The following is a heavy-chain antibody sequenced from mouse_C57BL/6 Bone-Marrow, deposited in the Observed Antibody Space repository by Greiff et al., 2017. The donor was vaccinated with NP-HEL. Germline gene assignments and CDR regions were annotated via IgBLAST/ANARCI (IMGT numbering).Heavy chain of an antibody. V-gene: IGHV1-81*01. J-gene: IGHJ3*01. Sequence: QVQLQQSGAELARPGASVKLSCKASGYTFTSYGISWVKQRTGQGLEWIGEIYPRSGNTYYNEKFKGKATLTAGKSSSTAYMELRSLTSEDSAVYFCALDPAWFAYWGQGTLVTVTA. CDR1: GYTFTSYG. CDR2: IYPRSGNT. CDR3: ALDPAWFAY.